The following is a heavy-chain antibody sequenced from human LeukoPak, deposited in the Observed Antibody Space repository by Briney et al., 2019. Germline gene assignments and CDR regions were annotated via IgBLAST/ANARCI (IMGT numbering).Heavy chain of an antibody. Sequence: PGGSLRLSCAASGFTFSSYAMSWVRQAPGKGLEWVSAISGSGGSTYYADSVKGRFTISRDNSKNTLYLQMNSLRAEDTAVYYCAKSAPKTYYDFWSGPPIYMDVWGEGTTVTVSS. J-gene: IGHJ6*03. D-gene: IGHD3-3*01. CDR3: AKSAPKTYYDFWSGPPIYMDV. CDR2: ISGSGGST. V-gene: IGHV3-23*01. CDR1: GFTFSSYA.